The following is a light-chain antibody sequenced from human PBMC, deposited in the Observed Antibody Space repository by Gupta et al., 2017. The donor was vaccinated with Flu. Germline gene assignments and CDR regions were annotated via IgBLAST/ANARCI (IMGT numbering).Light chain of an antibody. J-gene: IGKJ4*01. CDR1: RGVDAK. V-gene: IGKV3-15*01. Sequence: PATLFLSPGERGTRSSRADRGVDAKLAWYQQRRGQAPRLLIFGASARATGVPDRFSGSGSGTEFTLTISSLQSEDFAVYHCQQYKNWPLTFGGGTKLEI. CDR2: GAS. CDR3: QQYKNWPLT.